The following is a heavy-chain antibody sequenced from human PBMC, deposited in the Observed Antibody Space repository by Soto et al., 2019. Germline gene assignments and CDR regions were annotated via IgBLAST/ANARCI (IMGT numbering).Heavy chain of an antibody. Sequence: GESLKISCKGSGYTLTNYWIGWVRQMPGKGPEWLGIIYPGDSDTKYNPSFQGQVTISADKSITTTYLQWSSLKASDTAIYYCAASIFYYGMDVWGQGTTVTVSS. CDR3: AASIFYYGMDV. J-gene: IGHJ6*02. CDR2: IYPGDSDT. V-gene: IGHV5-51*01. CDR1: GYTLTNYW.